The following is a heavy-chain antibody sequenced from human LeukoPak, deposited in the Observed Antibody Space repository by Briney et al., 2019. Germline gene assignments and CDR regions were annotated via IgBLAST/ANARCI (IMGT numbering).Heavy chain of an antibody. CDR2: IRSKAYGGTT. V-gene: IGHV3-49*04. CDR3: TRDRGSGSYVYYYYMDV. D-gene: IGHD1-26*01. J-gene: IGHJ6*03. CDR1: GFTFGDYA. Sequence: GGSLRLSCTASGFTFGDYAMSWVRQAPGKGLEWVGFIRSKAYGGTTEYAASVKGRFTISRDDSKSIAYLQMNSLKTEDTAVYYCTRDRGSGSYVYYYYMDVWGKGTTVTVSS.